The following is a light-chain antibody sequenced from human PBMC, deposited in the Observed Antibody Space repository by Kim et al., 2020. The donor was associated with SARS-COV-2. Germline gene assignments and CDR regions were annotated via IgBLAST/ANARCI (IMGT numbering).Light chain of an antibody. V-gene: IGKV3-15*01. Sequence: VSPGERATLSCRASQSVSNNLAWYQQKPGQAPRLLIYGASTRATGIPARFSGSGSGTEFTLIISSLQSEDFAVYYCQHYNNWPPETFGQGTKLEIK. CDR2: GAS. J-gene: IGKJ2*01. CDR3: QHYNNWPPET. CDR1: QSVSNN.